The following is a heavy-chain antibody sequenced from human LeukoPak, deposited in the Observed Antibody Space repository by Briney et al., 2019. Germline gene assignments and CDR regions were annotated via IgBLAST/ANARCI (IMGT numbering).Heavy chain of an antibody. CDR1: GYTFTGYY. CDR2: INPNSGGT. CDR3: ARGGFGVVVVAAYFDY. D-gene: IGHD2-15*01. V-gene: IGHV1-2*02. Sequence: GASVKVSCKASGYTFTGYYMHWVRQAPGQGLEWMGWINPNSGGTNYVQKFQGRVTMTRDTSISTAYMELSRLRSDDTAVYYCARGGFGVVVVAAYFDYWGQGTLVTVSS. J-gene: IGHJ4*02.